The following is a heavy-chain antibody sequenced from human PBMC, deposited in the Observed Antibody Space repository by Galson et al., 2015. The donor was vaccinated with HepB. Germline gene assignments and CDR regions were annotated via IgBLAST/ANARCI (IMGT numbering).Heavy chain of an antibody. J-gene: IGHJ4*02. V-gene: IGHV3-66*01. D-gene: IGHD2-2*01. CDR2: IYTNGST. CDR3: ARTSYCGTTSCYFSGTYNFDS. CDR1: GFTVSTNY. Sequence: SLRLSCAASGFTVSTNYMSWVRQAPGKGLEWVSVIYTNGSTYYADSLKGRFTISRDNSKNQFSLKLSSVTAAETAMYYCARTSYCGTTSCYFSGTYNFDSWGQGTLVTVSS.